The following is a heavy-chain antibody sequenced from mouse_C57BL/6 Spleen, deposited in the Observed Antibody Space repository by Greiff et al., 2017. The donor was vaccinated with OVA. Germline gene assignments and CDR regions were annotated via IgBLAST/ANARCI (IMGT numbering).Heavy chain of an antibody. Sequence: VQLKESGAELVKPGASVKMSCKASGYTFTTYPIEWMKQNHGKSLEWIGNFHPYNDDTKYNEKFKGKATLTVEKSSSTVYLELSRLTSDDSAVYYCARGAYYDYGGYYFGYWGQGTTLTVSS. CDR2: FHPYNDDT. V-gene: IGHV1-47*01. J-gene: IGHJ2*01. D-gene: IGHD2-4*01. CDR3: ARGAYYDYGGYYFGY. CDR1: GYTFTTYP.